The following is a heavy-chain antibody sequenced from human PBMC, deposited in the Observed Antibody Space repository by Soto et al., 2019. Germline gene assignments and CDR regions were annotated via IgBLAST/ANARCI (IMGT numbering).Heavy chain of an antibody. CDR2: IWYDGSNK. CDR1: GFTFSSYG. CDR3: ARDPMSRGYYYYMEV. V-gene: IGHV3-33*01. D-gene: IGHD3-10*01. J-gene: IGHJ6*03. Sequence: GGSLRLSCAASGFTFSSYGMHWVRQAPGKGLEWVAVIWYDGSNKYYADSVKGRFTISRDNSKNTLYLQMNSLRAEDTAVYYCARDPMSRGYYYYMEVWGKGTTVTVSS.